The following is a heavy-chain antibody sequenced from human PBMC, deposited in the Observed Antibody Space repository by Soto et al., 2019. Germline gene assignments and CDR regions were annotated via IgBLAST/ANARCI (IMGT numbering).Heavy chain of an antibody. CDR3: AGRYCSSTSCYVHYFDY. V-gene: IGHV1-69*13. CDR2: IIPIFGTA. D-gene: IGHD2-2*01. CDR1: GGTFSSYA. J-gene: IGHJ4*02. Sequence: GASLKVSCKASGGTFSSYAISWVRQAPGQGLEWMGGIIPIFGTANYAQKFQGRVTITADESTSTAYMELSSLRSEDTAVYYCAGRYCSSTSCYVHYFDYWGQGTLVTVSS.